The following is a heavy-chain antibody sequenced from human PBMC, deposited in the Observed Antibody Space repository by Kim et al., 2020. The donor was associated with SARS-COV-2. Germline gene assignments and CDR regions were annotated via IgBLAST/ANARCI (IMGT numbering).Heavy chain of an antibody. CDR1: GFSLSTSGMC. CDR3: ARMDSSGWYSGAFDI. Sequence: SGPTLVKPTQTLTLTCTFSGFSLSTSGMCVSWIRQPPGKALEWLALIDWDDDKYYSTSLKTRLTISKDTSKNQVVLTMTNMDPVDTATYYCARMDSSGWYSGAFDIWGQGTMVTVSS. D-gene: IGHD6-19*01. V-gene: IGHV2-70*01. CDR2: IDWDDDK. J-gene: IGHJ3*02.